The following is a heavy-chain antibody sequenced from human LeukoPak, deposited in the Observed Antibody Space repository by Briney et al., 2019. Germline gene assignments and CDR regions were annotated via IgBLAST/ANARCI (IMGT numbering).Heavy chain of an antibody. CDR1: GFTFSSYG. V-gene: IGHV3-30*03. CDR2: ISYDGSNK. CDR3: AREYDYGGNRPGCFQH. Sequence: GGSLRLSCAASGFTFSSYGMHWVRQAPGKGLEWVAVISYDGSNKYYADSVRGRFTISRDNAKNSLYLQMNSLRAEDTAVYYCAREYDYGGNRPGCFQHWGQGTLVTVSS. J-gene: IGHJ1*01. D-gene: IGHD4-23*01.